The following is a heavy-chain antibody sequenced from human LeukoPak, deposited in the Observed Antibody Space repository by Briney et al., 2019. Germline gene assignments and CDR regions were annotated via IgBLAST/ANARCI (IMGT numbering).Heavy chain of an antibody. CDR2: ISAYNGNT. CDR1: GYTFTSYG. V-gene: IGHV1-18*01. D-gene: IGHD6-6*01. J-gene: IGHJ4*02. CDR3: AVSGQLGDYFDY. Sequence: ASVKDSCKASGYTFTSYGISSVRQAPGQGLEWMGWISAYNGNTNYAQKLQGRVTMTTDTSTSTAYMELRSLRSDDTAVYYCAVSGQLGDYFDYWGQGTLVTVSS.